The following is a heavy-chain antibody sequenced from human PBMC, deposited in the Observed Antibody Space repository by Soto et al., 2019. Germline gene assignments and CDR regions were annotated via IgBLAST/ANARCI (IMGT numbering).Heavy chain of an antibody. CDR3: ANDLLELPRPPTFPI. CDR1: GFIFRDFA. V-gene: IGHV3-23*01. D-gene: IGHD1-26*01. Sequence: GGSLRLSCAATGFIFRDFAMSWVRQAPGKGLEWVSTLSGSGTTKNYPESLRGRFTISRDNSKNILYLQMNSLSGEDTAVYYCANDLLELPRPPTFPIGGEGTMV. CDR2: LSGSGTTK. J-gene: IGHJ3*02.